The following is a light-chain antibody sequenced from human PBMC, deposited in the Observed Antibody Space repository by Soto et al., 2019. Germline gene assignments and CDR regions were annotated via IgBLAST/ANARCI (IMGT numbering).Light chain of an antibody. J-gene: IGLJ1*01. CDR3: CSYAGSSPPHYV. CDR1: SSDVGSYNL. Sequence: QSVLTQPASVSGSPGQSITISCTGTSSDVGSYNLVSWYQQHPGKAPKLMIYEVSKRPSGVSNRFSGSKSGNTASLTISGLQAEDEVDYYCCSYAGSSPPHYVFGTGTKVTVL. CDR2: EVS. V-gene: IGLV2-23*02.